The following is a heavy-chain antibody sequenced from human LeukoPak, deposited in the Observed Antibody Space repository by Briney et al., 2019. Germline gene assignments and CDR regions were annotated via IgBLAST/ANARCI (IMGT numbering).Heavy chain of an antibody. CDR1: GGSFSGYY. J-gene: IGHJ4*02. CDR2: INHSGST. D-gene: IGHD2-8*01. V-gene: IGHV4-34*01. CDR3: ARTKPIDY. Sequence: PSETLSLTCAVYGGSFSGYYWSWIRQPPGKGLEWIGEINHSGSTNYNPSLKSRVTISVDTSKNQFSLKLSSVTAADTAVYYCARTKPIDYWGQGTLVTVSS.